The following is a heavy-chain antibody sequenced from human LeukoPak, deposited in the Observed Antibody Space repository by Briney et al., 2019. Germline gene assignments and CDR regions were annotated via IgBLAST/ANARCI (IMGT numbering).Heavy chain of an antibody. V-gene: IGHV3-30*02. Sequence: PGGSLRLSCAASGFTFSSYGMHWVRQAPGKGLEWVAFIRYDGSNKYYADSVKGRFTISRDNSKNTLYLQMNSLRAEDTAVYYCAKDPPIVVVITTTAFDIWGQGTMVTVSS. CDR2: IRYDGSNK. CDR1: GFTFSSYG. J-gene: IGHJ3*02. CDR3: AKDPPIVVVITTTAFDI. D-gene: IGHD3-22*01.